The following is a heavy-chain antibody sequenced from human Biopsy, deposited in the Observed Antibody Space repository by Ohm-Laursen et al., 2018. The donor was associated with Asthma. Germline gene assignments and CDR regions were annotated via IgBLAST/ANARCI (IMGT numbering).Heavy chain of an antibody. V-gene: IGHV1-24*01. CDR3: ASDFPKDYVRYNFQF. D-gene: IGHD4-17*01. J-gene: IGHJ4*02. CDR1: GYSLTDLS. CDR2: HDHEEGGT. Sequence: GASVKVSCNISGYSLTDLSTHWVRQAPGQGLEWMGGHDHEEGGTVNARRFQGRVTMTEDTSTDTAYMELSSLSSDDTAVYYCASDFPKDYVRYNFQFWGQGTLVTVSS.